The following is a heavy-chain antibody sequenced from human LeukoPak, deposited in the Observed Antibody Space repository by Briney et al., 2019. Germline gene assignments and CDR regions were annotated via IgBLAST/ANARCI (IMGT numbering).Heavy chain of an antibody. CDR1: GGTFSSYA. V-gene: IGHV1-69*06. CDR3: ARVDLLTGYYFFDD. Sequence: SVKVSCKASGGTFSSYAISWVRQVPGQGLEWMGGIIPIFGTANYAQKFQGRVTITADKSTSTAYMELRSLGSDETAVYYCARVDLLTGYYFFDDWGQGTLVTVSS. D-gene: IGHD3-9*01. J-gene: IGHJ4*02. CDR2: IIPIFGTA.